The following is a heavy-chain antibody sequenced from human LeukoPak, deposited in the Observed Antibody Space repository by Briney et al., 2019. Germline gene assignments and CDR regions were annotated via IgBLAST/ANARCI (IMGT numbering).Heavy chain of an antibody. D-gene: IGHD1-26*01. CDR1: GGSISSGGYY. V-gene: IGHV4-31*03. CDR3: ASGSYGYFDY. J-gene: IGHJ4*02. CDR2: FYYSGST. Sequence: SETLSLTCTVSGGSISSGGYYWSWIRQHPGKGLEWIGYFYYSGSTYYNPSLKSRVTISVDTSKNQFSLKLSSVTAADTAVYYCASGSYGYFDYWGQGTLVTVSS.